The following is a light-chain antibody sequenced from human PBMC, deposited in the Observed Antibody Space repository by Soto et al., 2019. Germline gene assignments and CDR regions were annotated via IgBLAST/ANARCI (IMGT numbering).Light chain of an antibody. V-gene: IGKV1-5*02. CDR1: QSVSTR. J-gene: IGKJ5*01. Sequence: DIQMTQSPSSLSASVGDRVTIICRASQSVSTRLAWYQQKPGKAPKRLIYATSSLQSGVPSRFRGSGSGTEFTLTLSSLQPEDFATYYCQQHHSYPITFGQGTRLEIK. CDR2: ATS. CDR3: QQHHSYPIT.